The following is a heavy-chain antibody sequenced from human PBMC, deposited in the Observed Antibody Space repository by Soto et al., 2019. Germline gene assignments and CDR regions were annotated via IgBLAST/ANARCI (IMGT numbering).Heavy chain of an antibody. D-gene: IGHD3-3*02. Sequence: ASVKVSCKASGGTFSSYAISWVRQAPGQGLEWMGGIIPIFGTANYAQKFQGRVTITADESTSTAYMELSSLRSEDTAVYYCAREPTPHFWSGSYFDYWGQGTLVTV. J-gene: IGHJ4*02. CDR1: GGTFSSYA. V-gene: IGHV1-69*13. CDR3: AREPTPHFWSGSYFDY. CDR2: IIPIFGTA.